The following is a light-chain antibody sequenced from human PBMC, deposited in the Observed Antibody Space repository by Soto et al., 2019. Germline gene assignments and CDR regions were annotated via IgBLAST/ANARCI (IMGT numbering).Light chain of an antibody. V-gene: IGKV3-20*01. CDR1: QSVSSSY. Sequence: EIVLTQSPGTLSLSPGERATLSCRANQSVSSSYLAWYQQKPCHAPSLLIYGASSSATGIPDRFSGSGSGTDFTLTISRLEPQDFAVYYCQQYGSSPRTFGQGTKVEIK. J-gene: IGKJ1*01. CDR3: QQYGSSPRT. CDR2: GAS.